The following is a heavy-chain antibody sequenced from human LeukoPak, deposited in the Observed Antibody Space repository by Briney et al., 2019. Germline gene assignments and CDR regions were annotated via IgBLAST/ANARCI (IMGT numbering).Heavy chain of an antibody. CDR1: TYTFTDYY. CDR3: AREYNYGYDY. V-gene: IGHV1-2*04. J-gene: IGHJ4*02. D-gene: IGHD5-18*01. Sequence: GASVKVSCTASTYTFTDYYMHWVRQAPGQGLEWMGWINPNSGATNYAQKFQGWVTMTRDTSISITYMELSRLGSDDTAVYYCAREYNYGYDYWGQGTLVTVSS. CDR2: INPNSGAT.